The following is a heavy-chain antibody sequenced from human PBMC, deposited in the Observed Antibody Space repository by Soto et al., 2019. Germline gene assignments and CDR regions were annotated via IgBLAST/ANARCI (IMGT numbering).Heavy chain of an antibody. V-gene: IGHV3-21*06. Sequence: GGSLRLSCTVLGFTLTNENMNWVRQAPGKGLEWVSFISGRSTFINYADSVKGRFTISRDNDKSLVYLQMNSLRAEDTAVYYCARDPPLAMIVVVGVDDFWGQGTLVTVSS. CDR3: ARDPPLAMIVVVGVDDF. CDR1: GFTLTNEN. CDR2: ISGRSTFI. J-gene: IGHJ4*02. D-gene: IGHD3-22*01.